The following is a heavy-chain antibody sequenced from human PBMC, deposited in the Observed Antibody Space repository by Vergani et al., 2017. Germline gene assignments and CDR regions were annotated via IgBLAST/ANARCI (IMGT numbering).Heavy chain of an antibody. J-gene: IGHJ6*02. CDR3: ARDQGGYYYYYGMDV. Sequence: QVQLQESGPGLVKPSQTLSLTCTVSGGSISSGSYYWSWIRQPAGKGLEWIGRIYTSGSTNYNPSLKSRVTISVDTSKNQFSLKLSSVTAADTAVYYCARDQGGYYYYYGMDVWGQ. D-gene: IGHD3-16*01. CDR1: GGSISSGSYY. CDR2: IYTSGST. V-gene: IGHV4-61*02.